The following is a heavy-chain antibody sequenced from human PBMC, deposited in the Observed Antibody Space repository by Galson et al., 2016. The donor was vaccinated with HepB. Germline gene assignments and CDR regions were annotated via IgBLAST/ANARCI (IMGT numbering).Heavy chain of an antibody. Sequence: SETLSLTCTVFGDSLSSYYWSWIRQPPGKGLEWIGYIYYRGNTNYNPSLKSRVTISVDTSKNQFSLNLSSVTAADTAVYFCARDHQAGSVSARLDSWGQGTLVTVSS. CDR2: IYYRGNT. CDR3: ARDHQAGSVSARLDS. J-gene: IGHJ4*02. CDR1: GDSLSSYY. D-gene: IGHD1-14*01. V-gene: IGHV4-59*01.